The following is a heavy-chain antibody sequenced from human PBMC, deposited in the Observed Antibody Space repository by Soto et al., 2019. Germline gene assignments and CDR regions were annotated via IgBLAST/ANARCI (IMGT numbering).Heavy chain of an antibody. CDR3: AKNNDYGNYYYGMDV. D-gene: IGHD4-17*01. V-gene: IGHV3-23*01. Sequence: GSLRLSCAASGFTFSSYAMSWVRQAPGKGLEWVSAISGSGGSTYYADSVKGRFTISRDNSKNSLYLQMNSLRTEDTALYYCAKNNDYGNYYYGMDVWGQGTTVTVSS. CDR2: ISGSGGST. CDR1: GFTFSSYA. J-gene: IGHJ6*02.